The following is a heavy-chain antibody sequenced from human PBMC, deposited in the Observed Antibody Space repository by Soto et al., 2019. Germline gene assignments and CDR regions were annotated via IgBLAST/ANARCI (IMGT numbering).Heavy chain of an antibody. CDR2: ISGTGRST. V-gene: IGHV3-23*01. CDR3: AKDPSGYTDGYYYYYYMDV. D-gene: IGHD6-25*01. Sequence: GGSLRLSCAASGFSFSSYAMSWVRQAPGKGLEWVSTISGTGRSTYHADSVKGRFTISRDNSKNTVYLQLNSLRAEDTAVFYCAKDPSGYTDGYYYYYYMDVWGKGTTVTVSS. J-gene: IGHJ6*03. CDR1: GFSFSSYA.